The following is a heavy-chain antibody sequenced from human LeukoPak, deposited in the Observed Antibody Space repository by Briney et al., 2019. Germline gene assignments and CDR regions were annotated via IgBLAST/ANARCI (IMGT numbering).Heavy chain of an antibody. Sequence: SETLSLTCAVYGGSFSGYYWSWIRQPPGKGLEWIGEINHSGSTNYNPSLKSRVTISVDTSKNQFSLKLSSVTAADTAVYYCARHSASFYDFNPWGQGTLVTVSS. CDR2: INHSGST. CDR1: GGSFSGYY. D-gene: IGHD3-3*01. CDR3: ARHSASFYDFNP. J-gene: IGHJ5*02. V-gene: IGHV4-34*01.